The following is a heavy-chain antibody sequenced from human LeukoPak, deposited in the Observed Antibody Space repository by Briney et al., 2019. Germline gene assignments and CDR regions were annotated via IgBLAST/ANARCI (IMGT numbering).Heavy chain of an antibody. J-gene: IGHJ4*02. D-gene: IGHD2-15*01. Sequence: GGSLRLSCAASGFTFSSNYMSWVRQAPGKGLEWVGRIKSKTDGGTTDYAAPVKGRFTISRDDSKNTLYLQMNSLKTEDTAVYYCTPESRGYCSGGSCRGYWGQGTLVTVSS. CDR1: GFTFSSNY. CDR3: TPESRGYCSGGSCRGY. CDR2: IKSKTDGGTT. V-gene: IGHV3-15*01.